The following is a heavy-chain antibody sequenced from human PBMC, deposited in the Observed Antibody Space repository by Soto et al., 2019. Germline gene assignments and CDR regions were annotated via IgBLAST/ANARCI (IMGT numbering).Heavy chain of an antibody. CDR3: ARVGYYYDSVGYYS. CDR1: GFTFSDYW. J-gene: IGHJ4*02. D-gene: IGHD3-22*01. V-gene: IGHV3-7*03. Sequence: GGSLRLSCAASGFTFSDYWMSWVRQAPGKGLEWVANIKKDGTEKLYVDSVKGRFTISRDNTKNSVYLQVNNLKVEDTAVYYCARVGYYYDSVGYYSWGQGTRVTVSS. CDR2: IKKDGTEK.